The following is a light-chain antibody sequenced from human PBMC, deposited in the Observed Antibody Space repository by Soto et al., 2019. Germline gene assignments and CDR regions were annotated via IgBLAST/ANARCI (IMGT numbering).Light chain of an antibody. CDR2: EVT. CDR1: STDVGLYNY. V-gene: IGLV2-14*01. Sequence: QSALTQPGSVSGSPGQSITISCTGTSTDVGLYNYVSWYQQHPGKAPKVLIYEVTNRPSGVSTRFSGSKSGNTASLTISGLQAEDEADYYCSSYTSSSTLEVFGGGTKVTVL. J-gene: IGLJ2*01. CDR3: SSYTSSSTLEV.